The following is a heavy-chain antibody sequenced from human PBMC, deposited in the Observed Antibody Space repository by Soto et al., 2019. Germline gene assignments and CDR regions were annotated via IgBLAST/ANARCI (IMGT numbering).Heavy chain of an antibody. J-gene: IGHJ6*02. Sequence: QVQLQQWGAGLLKPSETLSLTCAVYGGSFSGYYWSWIRQPPGKGLEWIGEINHSGSTNYNPSLKSRVTISVDTSKNQFSLKLSSVTAADTAVYYCARPNCSGGSCYYYYYGMDVWGQGTTVTVSS. CDR3: ARPNCSGGSCYYYYYGMDV. V-gene: IGHV4-34*01. CDR2: INHSGST. D-gene: IGHD2-15*01. CDR1: GGSFSGYY.